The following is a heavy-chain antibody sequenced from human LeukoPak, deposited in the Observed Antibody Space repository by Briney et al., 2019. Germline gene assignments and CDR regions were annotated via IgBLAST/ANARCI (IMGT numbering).Heavy chain of an antibody. CDR3: AHLIAASGGIEARFDS. D-gene: IGHD6-13*01. CDR2: IYWDDDK. CDR1: GFSLNIGGVG. V-gene: IGHV2-5*02. J-gene: IGHJ4*02. Sequence: SGPTLFKPTQTLTLTSTFSGFSLNIGGVGVGWIRQPPGMALEWLSTIYWDDDKRYSPSLKPRLTITKDTSKNQVVLTMSNMDPVDTATYYCAHLIAASGGIEARFDSWGQGTLVTVSS.